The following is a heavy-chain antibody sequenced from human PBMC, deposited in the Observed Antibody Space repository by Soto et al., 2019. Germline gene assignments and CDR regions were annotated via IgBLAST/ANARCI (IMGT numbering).Heavy chain of an antibody. CDR1: GYTFTSYD. Sequence: ASVKVSCKASGYTFTSYDINWVRQATGQGLEWMGWMNPNSGNTAYAQKFQGRVTMTRNTSISTAYMELSSLTSEDTAVYYCARERSSGWYVDYWGQGTLVTVSS. CDR3: ARERSSGWYVDY. J-gene: IGHJ4*02. V-gene: IGHV1-8*01. D-gene: IGHD6-19*01. CDR2: MNPNSGNT.